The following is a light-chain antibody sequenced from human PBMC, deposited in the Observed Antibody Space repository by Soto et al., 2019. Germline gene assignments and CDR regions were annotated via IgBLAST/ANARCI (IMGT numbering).Light chain of an antibody. CDR2: KVS. J-gene: IGKJ2*01. V-gene: IGKV2-30*02. CDR1: QDLVHSDGNTY. CDR3: MQGTHWPYT. Sequence: VRTQSPLSPPVTLAQPASILCRSSQDLVHSDGNTYWNWYQQRPGQSPRRLIYKVSNRDSGGRDRFSGSASGSDFTLKISSVEAEDVGVYYCMQGTHWPYTFGQGSKVDIK.